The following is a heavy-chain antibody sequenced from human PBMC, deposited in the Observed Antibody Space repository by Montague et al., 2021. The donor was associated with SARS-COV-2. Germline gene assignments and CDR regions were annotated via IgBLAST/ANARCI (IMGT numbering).Heavy chain of an antibody. Sequence: YLSLSCAASGFTFSSYEMNWVRQAPGKGLEWVSYISSSGSTIYYADSVKGRFTISRDNAKNSLYLQMNSLRAEDTAVYYCARDRRDVANYYDSSGYYLDAVDIGGQGTLVTVSS. CDR1: GFTFSSYE. D-gene: IGHD3-22*01. J-gene: IGHJ3*02. CDR3: ARDRRDVANYYDSSGYYLDAVDI. V-gene: IGHV3-48*03. CDR2: ISSSGSTI.